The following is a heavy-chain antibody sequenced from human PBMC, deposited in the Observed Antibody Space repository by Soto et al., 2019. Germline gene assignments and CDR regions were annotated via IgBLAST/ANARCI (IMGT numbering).Heavy chain of an antibody. J-gene: IGHJ5*02. CDR2: IYHSRST. V-gene: IGHV4-30-2*01. Sequence: QLQLQESGSGLVKPSQTLSLTCAVSGGSISSGGYSWNWIRQPPGKGLEWIGYIYHSRSTLYNPSLKSRVTISIDKSKNQFSLKLSSVTAADTAVYYCARDQLEGNWFDPWGQGTLVTVSS. CDR1: GGSISSGGYS. CDR3: ARDQLEGNWFDP. D-gene: IGHD1-1*01.